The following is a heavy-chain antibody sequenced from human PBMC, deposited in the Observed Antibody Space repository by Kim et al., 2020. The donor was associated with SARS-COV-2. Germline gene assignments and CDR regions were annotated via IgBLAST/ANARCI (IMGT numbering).Heavy chain of an antibody. Sequence: IGYVDSVKGRFTISRDNAKNSLYLQMNSLRAEDTALYYCAKDKLLGAMTLWGQGTLVTVSS. CDR3: AKDKLLGAMTL. J-gene: IGHJ4*02. CDR2: I. V-gene: IGHV3-9*01. D-gene: IGHD1-26*01.